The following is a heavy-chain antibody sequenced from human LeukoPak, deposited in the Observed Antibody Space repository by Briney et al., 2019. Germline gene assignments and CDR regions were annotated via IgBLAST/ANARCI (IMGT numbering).Heavy chain of an antibody. V-gene: IGHV4-39*02. J-gene: IGHJ5*02. Sequence: SETLSLTCTVSGGSISSGSYSWGWIRQPPGKGLEWVGSIYYSGSTYYNPSLKSRVTISVDTSKNQFSLNLSSVTAADTAVYYCARDPVVAATQDERWFDPWGQGTLVTVSS. CDR2: IYYSGST. D-gene: IGHD2-15*01. CDR1: GGSISSGSYS. CDR3: ARDPVVAATQDERWFDP.